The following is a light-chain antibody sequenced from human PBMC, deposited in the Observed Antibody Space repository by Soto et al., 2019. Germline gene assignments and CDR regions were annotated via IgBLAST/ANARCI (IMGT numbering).Light chain of an antibody. Sequence: DIVMTQSADSLAVSLGERATINCKSSQSVFSNSHNKKDLAWYQQKPGQPPKLLIPWASIQESGVPDRFSGSGSGTDFTLTINSLQAEDVAVYYCQQYYSTPWTFGQGTKVEIK. CDR2: WAS. CDR1: QSVFSNSHNKKD. V-gene: IGKV4-1*01. J-gene: IGKJ1*01. CDR3: QQYYSTPWT.